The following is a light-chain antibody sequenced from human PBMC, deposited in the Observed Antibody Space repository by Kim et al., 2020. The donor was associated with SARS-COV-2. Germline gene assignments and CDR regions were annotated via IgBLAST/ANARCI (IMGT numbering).Light chain of an antibody. CDR1: KLGDKY. J-gene: IGLJ1*01. V-gene: IGLV3-1*01. Sequence: SVSPGQTASITCSGDKLGDKYACWYQQKPGQSPVLVIYQDNKRPSGIPERFSGSNSGNTATLTISGTHAMDEADYYCQAWDSSTYVFRTGTKVTVL. CDR3: QAWDSSTYV. CDR2: QDN.